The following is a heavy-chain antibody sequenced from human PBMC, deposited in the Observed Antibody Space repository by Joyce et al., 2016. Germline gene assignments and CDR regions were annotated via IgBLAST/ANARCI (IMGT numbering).Heavy chain of an antibody. Sequence: VQLVESGGGLVQPGGSLRLSCAASGFSFNNYWRAWVRQTPGKGLEWVAKIKPDGSDKYYADSVKGRFTISRDNAKNSLSLQMNSLRAEDTAVYYCVRDKRWGQGTLVTVSS. CDR2: IKPDGSDK. CDR3: VRDKR. V-gene: IGHV3-7*03. J-gene: IGHJ4*02. CDR1: GFSFNNYW.